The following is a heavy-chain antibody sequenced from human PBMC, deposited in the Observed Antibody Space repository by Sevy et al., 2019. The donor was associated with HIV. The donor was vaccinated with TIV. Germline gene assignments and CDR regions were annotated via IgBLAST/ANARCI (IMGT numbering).Heavy chain of an antibody. J-gene: IGHJ5*02. CDR1: GFIFNSYS. CDR2: ISSNRDHM. D-gene: IGHD3-16*01. V-gene: IGHV3-21*01. CDR3: AREHSHSFGLVFRGWFDP. Sequence: GGSLRLSCAASGFIFNSYSMNWVRQAPGKGLEWVSFISSNRDHMYYADSVRGRFTISRDNAKNSLFLQMNSLRAEDTAVYYCAREHSHSFGLVFRGWFDPWGQGTPVTVSS.